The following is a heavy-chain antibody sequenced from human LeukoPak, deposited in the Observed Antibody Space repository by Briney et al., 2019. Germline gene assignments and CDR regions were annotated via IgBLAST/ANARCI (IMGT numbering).Heavy chain of an antibody. J-gene: IGHJ4*02. CDR1: GYTFTSYG. V-gene: IGHV1-18*01. D-gene: IGHD3-3*01. CDR3: ARAQDRSITIFGVVADY. Sequence: ASVKVSCKASGYTFTSYGISWVRQAPGQGLEWMGWISAYNGNTNYAQKLQGRVTMTTDTSTSTAYMALRSLRSNDTAVYYCARAQDRSITIFGVVADYWGQGTLVTVSS. CDR2: ISAYNGNT.